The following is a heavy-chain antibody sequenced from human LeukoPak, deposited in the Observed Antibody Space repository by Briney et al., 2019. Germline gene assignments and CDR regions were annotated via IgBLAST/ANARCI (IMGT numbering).Heavy chain of an antibody. CDR2: ISPYNSNT. D-gene: IGHD6-19*01. CDR3: AREAPVAAGSDAFDI. Sequence: ASVKVPCKSSGYTFTTYGISWMRQAPGQSLEWMGWISPYNSNTKYAQKLQGRVTMTTDTSTNTAYMEVRSLRSDDTAVYYCAREAPVAAGSDAFDIWGQGTMVTVSS. CDR1: GYTFTTYG. J-gene: IGHJ3*02. V-gene: IGHV1-18*01.